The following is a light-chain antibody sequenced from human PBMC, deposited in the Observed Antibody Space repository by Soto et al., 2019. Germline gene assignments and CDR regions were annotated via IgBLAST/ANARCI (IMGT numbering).Light chain of an antibody. CDR1: QSVSGN. Sequence: EIVITQTPATLSVSPGERATLSCRASQSVSGNLAWYQQKPGQAPRLLIYGASTRATGIPARFSGSGSGTDFTLTISSLQSEDFAVYYCLQYNNWPPTFGQGTRLEIK. CDR2: GAS. J-gene: IGKJ5*01. V-gene: IGKV3-15*01. CDR3: LQYNNWPPT.